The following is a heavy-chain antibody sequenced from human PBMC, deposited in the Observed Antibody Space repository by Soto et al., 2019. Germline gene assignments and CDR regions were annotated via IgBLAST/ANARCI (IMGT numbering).Heavy chain of an antibody. CDR2: IIPIFGTA. V-gene: IGHV1-69*06. CDR3: ARVRGVSGGSCYDI. J-gene: IGHJ3*02. CDR1: GGTFSSYA. Sequence: ASVKVSCKASGGTFSSYAISWVRQAPGQGLEWMGGIIPIFGTANYAQKFQGRVTITADKSTSTAYMELSSLRSEDTAVYYCARVRGVSGGSCYDIWGQRTMVT. D-gene: IGHD2-15*01.